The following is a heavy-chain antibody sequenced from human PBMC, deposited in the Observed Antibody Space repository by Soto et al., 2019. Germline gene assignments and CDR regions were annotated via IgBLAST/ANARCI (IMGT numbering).Heavy chain of an antibody. CDR1: GFTFSIYA. CDR3: AKDLYSSSPCIGY. CDR2: ISGSGGST. Sequence: DVQLLESGGGLVQPGGSLRLSCAASGFTFSIYAMSWVRQATGKGLEWVSAISGSGGSTYYADSVKGRFTISRDNSKNTLYLQMNSLRSEDTAVYYCAKDLYSSSPCIGYWGQGTLVTVSS. J-gene: IGHJ4*02. V-gene: IGHV3-23*01. D-gene: IGHD6-6*01.